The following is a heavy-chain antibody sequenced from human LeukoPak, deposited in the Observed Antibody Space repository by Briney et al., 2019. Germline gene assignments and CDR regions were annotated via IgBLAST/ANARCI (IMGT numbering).Heavy chain of an antibody. J-gene: IGHJ5*02. D-gene: IGHD3-16*01. CDR3: ARDIKRSRARWENLGIDP. CDR1: GYTFTGYY. CDR2: INPNSGGT. V-gene: IGHV1-2*02. Sequence: ASVKVSCKASGYTFTGYYMHWVRQAPGQGLEWMGWINPNSGGTNYAQKFQGRVTMTRDTSISTAYMELSRLRSDDTAVYYCARDIKRSRARWENLGIDPCGQGTLVTVTS.